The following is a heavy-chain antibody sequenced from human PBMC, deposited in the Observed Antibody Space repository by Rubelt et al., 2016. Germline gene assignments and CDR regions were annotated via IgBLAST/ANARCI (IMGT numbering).Heavy chain of an antibody. J-gene: IGHJ4*02. D-gene: IGHD3-10*01. Sequence: ESGPGLVKPSQTLSLTCTVSGGSISSGGYYWSWIRQHPGKGLEWIGYIYYSGSTYYNPSLKSRVTISVDTSKNQFSLKLSSVTAADTAVYCCARDRVGEGSGLDLWGQGTLVLVSS. CDR2: IYYSGST. CDR3: ARDRVGEGSGLDL. V-gene: IGHV4-31*03. CDR1: GGSISSGGYY.